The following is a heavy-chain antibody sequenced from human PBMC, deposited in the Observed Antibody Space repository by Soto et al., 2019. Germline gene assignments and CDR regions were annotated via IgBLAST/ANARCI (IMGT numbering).Heavy chain of an antibody. CDR1: GFTFSSYG. Sequence: QVQLVESGGGVVQPGRSLRLSCAASGFTFSSYGMHWVRQAPGKGLEWVAVISYDGSNKYYADSVKGRFTISRDNXKNSLYLQMNSLRAEDTAVYYCAKEGGYGDYVFDYWGQGTLVTVSS. CDR3: AKEGGYGDYVFDY. D-gene: IGHD4-17*01. J-gene: IGHJ4*02. V-gene: IGHV3-30*18. CDR2: ISYDGSNK.